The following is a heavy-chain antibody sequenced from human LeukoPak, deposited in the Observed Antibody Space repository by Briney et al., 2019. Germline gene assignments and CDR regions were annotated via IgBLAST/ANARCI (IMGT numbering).Heavy chain of an antibody. CDR3: ATDGWPQSPQHHLDH. J-gene: IGHJ4*02. Sequence: GGSLRLSCAVSGVTVSGHYMSWVRQAPGKGLEWVSVIFSVGTTFYADSMKGRFTVSRDNSKNTVYLQMDSLRVEDTAVYYCATDGWPQSPQHHLDHWGQGILVTVSS. V-gene: IGHV3-66*01. D-gene: IGHD6-13*01. CDR2: IFSVGTT. CDR1: GVTVSGHY.